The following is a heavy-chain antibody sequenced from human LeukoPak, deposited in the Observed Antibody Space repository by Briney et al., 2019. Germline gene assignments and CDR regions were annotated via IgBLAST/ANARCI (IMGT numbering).Heavy chain of an antibody. Sequence: PSETLSLTCAVSGGSISSSNWWSWVRQPPGKGLEWIGEIYHSGSTNYNPSLKSRVTISVDKSKNQFSLKLSSVTAADTAVYYCARDGYCSGGSCYDYYYGMGVWGQGTTVTVSS. V-gene: IGHV4-4*02. CDR1: GGSISSSNW. J-gene: IGHJ6*02. CDR3: ARDGYCSGGSCYDYYYGMGV. D-gene: IGHD2-15*01. CDR2: IYHSGST.